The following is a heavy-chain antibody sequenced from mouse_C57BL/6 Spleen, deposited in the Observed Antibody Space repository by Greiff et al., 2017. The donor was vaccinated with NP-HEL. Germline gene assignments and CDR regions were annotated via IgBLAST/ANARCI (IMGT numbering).Heavy chain of an antibody. CDR2: INPNNGGT. Sequence: EVQLQQSGPELVKPGASVKISCKASGYTFTDYYMNWVKQSHGKSLEWIGDINPNNGGTSYNQKFKGKATLTVDKSSSTAYMELRSLTSEDSAVYYCAIPPYITTEAYWGQGTLVTVSA. D-gene: IGHD1-1*01. V-gene: IGHV1-26*01. J-gene: IGHJ3*01. CDR3: AIPPYITTEAY. CDR1: GYTFTDYY.